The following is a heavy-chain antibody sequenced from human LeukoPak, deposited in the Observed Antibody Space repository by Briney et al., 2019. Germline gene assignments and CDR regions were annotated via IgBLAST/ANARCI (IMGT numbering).Heavy chain of an antibody. J-gene: IGHJ4*02. CDR1: GFTFSSYA. Sequence: GGSLRLSCAASGFTFSSYAMHWVRQAPGKGLEWVAVISYDGSNKYYADSVKGRFTISRDNSKNTLYLQMNSLRAEDTAVYYCARDKGYNWNAGGDYWGQGTLVTVSS. V-gene: IGHV3-30*04. CDR2: ISYDGSNK. CDR3: ARDKGYNWNAGGDY. D-gene: IGHD1-20*01.